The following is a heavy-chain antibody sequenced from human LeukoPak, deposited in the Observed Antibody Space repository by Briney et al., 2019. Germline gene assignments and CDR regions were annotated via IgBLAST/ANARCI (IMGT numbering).Heavy chain of an antibody. CDR2: TYYRSKWYN. D-gene: IGHD6-13*01. CDR1: GDSVSSNSAA. V-gene: IGHV6-1*01. CDR3: ATRSWYGARYFQH. J-gene: IGHJ1*01. Sequence: SQTLSLTCAISGDSVSSNSAAWNWIRQSPSRGLEWLGRTYYRSKWYNDYAVSVKSRITINPDTSKNQFSLKLSSVTAADTAVYYCATRSWYGARYFQHWGQGTLVTVSS.